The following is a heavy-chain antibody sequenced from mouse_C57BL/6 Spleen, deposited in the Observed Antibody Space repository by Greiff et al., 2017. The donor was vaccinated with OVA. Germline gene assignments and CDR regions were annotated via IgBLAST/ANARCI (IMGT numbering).Heavy chain of an antibody. Sequence: EAGGGLVQPKGSLKLSCAASGFSFNTYARNWVRQAPGEGWEWVARIRSKSNNYATYYADSVKDRFTISRDDSESMLYLQMNNLKTEDTAMYYCVRHLDGYYGGFAYWGQGTLVTVSA. CDR1: GFSFNTYA. V-gene: IGHV10-1*01. CDR3: VRHLDGYYGGFAY. CDR2: IRSKSNNYAT. D-gene: IGHD2-3*01. J-gene: IGHJ3*01.